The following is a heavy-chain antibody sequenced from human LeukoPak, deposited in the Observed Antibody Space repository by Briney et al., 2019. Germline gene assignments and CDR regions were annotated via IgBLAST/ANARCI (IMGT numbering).Heavy chain of an antibody. D-gene: IGHD1-26*01. CDR1: GFTVSYNY. J-gene: IGHJ4*02. CDR2: TYSGGVT. Sequence: GGSLRLSCSASGFTVSYNYMSWVRQAPGQGLEWVSITYSGGVTYYADSVRGRFTISRDNSKNTLYLQMNSLRAEDTAVYYCARSGGRQHGATYYFDYWGQGTLVTVSS. V-gene: IGHV3-53*01. CDR3: ARSGGRQHGATYYFDY.